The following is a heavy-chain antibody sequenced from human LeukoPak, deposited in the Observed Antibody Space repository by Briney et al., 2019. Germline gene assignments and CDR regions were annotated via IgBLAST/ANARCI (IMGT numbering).Heavy chain of an antibody. CDR1: GGSISGYY. Sequence: NPSETLSLTCTVSGGSISGYYWSWIRQPAGKGLEWIGRIYTSGSTNYNPSLKSRVTMSVDTSKNQFSLKLSSVTAADTAVYYCASNRIAAAEGVADYWGQGTLVTVSS. CDR3: ASNRIAAAEGVADY. CDR2: IYTSGST. V-gene: IGHV4-4*07. J-gene: IGHJ4*02. D-gene: IGHD6-13*01.